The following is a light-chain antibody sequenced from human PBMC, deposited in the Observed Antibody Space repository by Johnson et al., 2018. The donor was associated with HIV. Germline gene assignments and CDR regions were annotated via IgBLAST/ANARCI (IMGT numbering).Light chain of an antibody. CDR1: SSNIGNKY. CDR3: GTWDSSLSAV. V-gene: IGLV1-51*02. CDR2: ENS. J-gene: IGLJ1*01. Sequence: QSVFTQPPSVSAAPGQKVTISCSGSSSNIGNKYVSWYQQLPGTAPKLLIYENSKRPSGIPDRFSGSKSGTSATLGITGLQTGDEADYYCGTWDSSLSAVFGTGTKVTVL.